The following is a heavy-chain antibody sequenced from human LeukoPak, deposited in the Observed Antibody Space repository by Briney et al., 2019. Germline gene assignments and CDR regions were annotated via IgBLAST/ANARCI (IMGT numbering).Heavy chain of an antibody. J-gene: IGHJ6*03. CDR3: AKEKNDYSDYYYMDV. Sequence: PGGSLRLSCAASGFTFSNYGIHWVRQAPGKGLEWVAFIRYDGSNKYCADSVKGRFTVSRYNTKNTLYLQMNSLRAEDTAAYYCAKEKNDYSDYYYMDVWGKGTTVTVSS. D-gene: IGHD4-11*01. V-gene: IGHV3-30*02. CDR2: IRYDGSNK. CDR1: GFTFSNYG.